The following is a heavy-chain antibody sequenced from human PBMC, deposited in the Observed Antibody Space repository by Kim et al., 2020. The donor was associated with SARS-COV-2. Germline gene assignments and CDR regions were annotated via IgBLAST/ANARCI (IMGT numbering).Heavy chain of an antibody. Sequence: SETLSLTCTVSGGSISSSSYYWGWIRQPPGKGLEWIGSIYYSGSTYYNPSLKSRVTISVDTSKNQFSLKLSSVTAADTAVYYCARRGAYYYYGMDVWGQGTTVTVSS. CDR3: ARRGAYYYYGMDV. CDR1: GGSISSSSYY. V-gene: IGHV4-39*01. D-gene: IGHD4-17*01. CDR2: IYYSGST. J-gene: IGHJ6*02.